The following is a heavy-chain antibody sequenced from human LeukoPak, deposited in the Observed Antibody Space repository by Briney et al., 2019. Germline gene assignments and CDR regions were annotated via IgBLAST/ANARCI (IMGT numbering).Heavy chain of an antibody. Sequence: SETLSLTCAVSGYSITSGYYWCWIRQPPGKGLEWIGTVYHSGSIYYNPSLKSRVTISVDTSKNQVSLKLTSVTAADTAVYYCARDRPLLSGWSWFDPWGQGTLVTVSS. CDR2: VYHSGSI. V-gene: IGHV4-38-2*02. D-gene: IGHD6-19*01. CDR1: GYSITSGYY. J-gene: IGHJ5*02. CDR3: ARDRPLLSGWSWFDP.